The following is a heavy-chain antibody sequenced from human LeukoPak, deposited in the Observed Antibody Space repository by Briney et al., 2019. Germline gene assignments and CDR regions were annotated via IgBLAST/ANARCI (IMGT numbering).Heavy chain of an antibody. CDR1: GFAISNYW. CDR3: ARAARGYHY. CDR2: INSDESST. D-gene: IGHD5-12*01. Sequence: PGGSLRLSCAASGFAISNYWMRWVRQAPEKGLVWVSRINSDESSTSYADSGKGRFTISRNTSKNTTYLQISTFKANNTGVYYCARAARGYHYWGQGTLVTVSS. J-gene: IGHJ4*02. V-gene: IGHV3-74*01.